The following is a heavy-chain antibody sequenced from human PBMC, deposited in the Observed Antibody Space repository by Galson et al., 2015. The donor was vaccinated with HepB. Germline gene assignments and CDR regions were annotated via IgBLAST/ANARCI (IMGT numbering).Heavy chain of an antibody. D-gene: IGHD6-13*01. J-gene: IGHJ4*02. V-gene: IGHV1-2*02. CDR1: GYTFTGYY. CDR2: INPNSGGT. CDR3: ARDQSSSWYEFDY. Sequence: SVKVSCKASGYTFTGYYMHWVRQAPGQGLEWMGWINPNSGGTNYAQKFQGRVTMTRDTSISTAYMELSRLRSDDTAVYYCARDQSSSWYEFDYWGQGTLVTVSS.